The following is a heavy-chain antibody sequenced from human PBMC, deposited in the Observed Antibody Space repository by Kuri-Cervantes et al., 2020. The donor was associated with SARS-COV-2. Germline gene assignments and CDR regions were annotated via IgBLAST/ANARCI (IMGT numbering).Heavy chain of an antibody. J-gene: IGHJ4*02. CDR2: ISSSSSYI. V-gene: IGHV3-21*01. CDR3: ARDRGDYFDY. Sequence: GESLKISCAASGFTVSSNYMSWVRQAPGKGLEWVSSISSSSSYIYYADSVKGRFTISRDNAKNSLYLQMNSLRAEDTAVYYCARDRGDYFDYWGQGTLVTVSS. CDR1: GFTVSSNY. D-gene: IGHD3-10*01.